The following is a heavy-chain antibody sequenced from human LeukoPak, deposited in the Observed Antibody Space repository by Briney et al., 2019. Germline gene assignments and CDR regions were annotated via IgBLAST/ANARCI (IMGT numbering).Heavy chain of an antibody. CDR1: GGSISSGDYY. J-gene: IGHJ5*02. CDR2: IYYSGST. Sequence: PSETLSLTCTVSGGSISSGDYYWSWIRQPPGKGLEWIGYIYYSGSTYYNSSLKSRVTISVDTSKNQFSLKLSSVTAADTAVYYCAREHVLRYFDWFGGIDPWGQGTLVTVSS. CDR3: AREHVLRYFDWFGGIDP. V-gene: IGHV4-30-4*01. D-gene: IGHD3-9*01.